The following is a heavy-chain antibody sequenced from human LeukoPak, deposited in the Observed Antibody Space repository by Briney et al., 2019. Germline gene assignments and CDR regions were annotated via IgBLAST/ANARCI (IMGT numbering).Heavy chain of an antibody. Sequence: GGSLRLSCAASGLRFSGSPMHWVRQASGKGLEWVGQIKSHSYATAYAASVKGRFTISRDDSKNTAYLQMNSLKTEDTAMYYCTPLHCSLTSCPWGQGTLVTVSS. D-gene: IGHD2-2*01. J-gene: IGHJ5*02. CDR2: IKSHSYAT. CDR3: TPLHCSLTSCP. V-gene: IGHV3-73*01. CDR1: GLRFSGSP.